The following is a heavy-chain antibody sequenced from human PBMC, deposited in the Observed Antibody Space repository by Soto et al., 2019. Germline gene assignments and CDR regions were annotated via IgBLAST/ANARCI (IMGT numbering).Heavy chain of an antibody. Sequence: PGGSLRLSCAASGFTFSSYGMHWVRQAPGKGLEWVAVIWYDGSNKYYADSVKGRFTISRDNSKNTLYLQMNSLRAEDTAVYYCARDIYYYVSSGYPNPKTQDYWGKRTLVTGSS. CDR2: IWYDGSNK. CDR3: ARDIYYYVSSGYPNPKTQDY. V-gene: IGHV3-33*01. J-gene: IGHJ4*02. D-gene: IGHD3-22*01. CDR1: GFTFSSYG.